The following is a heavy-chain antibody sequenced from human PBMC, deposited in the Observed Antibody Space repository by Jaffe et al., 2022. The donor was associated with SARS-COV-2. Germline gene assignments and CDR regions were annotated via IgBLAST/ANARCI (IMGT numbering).Heavy chain of an antibody. CDR1: GFTFDDYA. CDR2: ISWNSGSI. V-gene: IGHV3-9*01. CDR3: AKDYSWYSSEGAFDI. D-gene: IGHD6-13*01. Sequence: EVQLVESGGGLVQPGRSLRLSCAASGFTFDDYAMHWVRQAPGKGLEWVSGISWNSGSIGYADSVKGRFTISRDNAKNSLYLQMNSLRAEDTALYYCAKDYSWYSSEGAFDIWGQGTMVTVSS. J-gene: IGHJ3*02.